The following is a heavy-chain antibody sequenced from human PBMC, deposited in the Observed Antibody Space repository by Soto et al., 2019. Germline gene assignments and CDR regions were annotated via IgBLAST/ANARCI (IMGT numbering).Heavy chain of an antibody. CDR1: GFTFSGSA. D-gene: IGHD4-17*01. CDR2: IRSKANNYAT. Sequence: EVQLVESGGGLVQPGESLKLSCAVSGFTFSGSAMHWVRQASGKGLEWVGRIRSKANNYATADAASVKGRFTISRDDSKKTAYLQMTSLKSEDKAVYYCPRDYGAYVRDYWGQGPLVTVSS. J-gene: IGHJ4*02. CDR3: PRDYGAYVRDY. V-gene: IGHV3-73*01.